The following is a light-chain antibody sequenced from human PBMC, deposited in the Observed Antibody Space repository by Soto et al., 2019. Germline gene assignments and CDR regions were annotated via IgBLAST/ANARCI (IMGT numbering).Light chain of an antibody. CDR2: SAS. V-gene: IGKV1-39*01. CDR3: QQSYSTPGALT. J-gene: IGKJ4*01. Sequence: EIQLTQSPSSLSTPTCDTVNIISRANQHISNYVNWYQQRPGKAPRVLIFSASTLQSGVPSRFSGSGSGTDFTLTISSLEPEDFGTYFCQQSYSTPGALTFGGGTKVDIK. CDR1: QHISNY.